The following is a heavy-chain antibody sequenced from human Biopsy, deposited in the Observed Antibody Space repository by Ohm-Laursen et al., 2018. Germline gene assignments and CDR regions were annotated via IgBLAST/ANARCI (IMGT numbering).Heavy chain of an antibody. J-gene: IGHJ4*02. CDR3: ARVVGAATGFDQ. V-gene: IGHV4-59*01. CDR1: GGSISGYY. Sequence: SETLSLTCGISGGSISGYYWNWIRKSPGKGLEWIGYIWSSGTTDYNPSLQSRVSMSLELSTDQFSLKVDSVTAADTAVYYCARVVGAATGFDQWGQGIPVTVSS. CDR2: IWSSGTT. D-gene: IGHD1-26*01.